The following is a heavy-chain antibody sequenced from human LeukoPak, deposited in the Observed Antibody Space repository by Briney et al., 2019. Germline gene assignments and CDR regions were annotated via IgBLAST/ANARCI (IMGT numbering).Heavy chain of an antibody. CDR2: INPSGGST. J-gene: IGHJ4*02. CDR1: GYTFTNYY. D-gene: IGHD3-22*01. Sequence: VASVKVSCKASGYTFTNYYMHWVRQAPGQGLEWMGIINPSGGSTSYAQKFQGRVTMTRDTSTSTVYTELSSLRSEDTAVYYCARDRRAYYYDSSGYYYAGYWGQGTLVTVSS. CDR3: ARDRRAYYYDSSGYYYAGY. V-gene: IGHV1-46*03.